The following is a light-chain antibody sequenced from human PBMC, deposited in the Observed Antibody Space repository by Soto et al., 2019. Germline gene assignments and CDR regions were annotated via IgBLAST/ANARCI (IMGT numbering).Light chain of an antibody. CDR1: QSVSSY. Sequence: EIVLTHKTATLSLSPGERATLSCSASQSVSSYLAWYQQKPGQAPRLLIYDASNRATGIPARFSGSGSGTDFTLTISSLEPEDFAVYYCHQRSNWPPITFGQGTRLEI. V-gene: IGKV3-11*01. J-gene: IGKJ5*01. CDR3: HQRSNWPPIT. CDR2: DAS.